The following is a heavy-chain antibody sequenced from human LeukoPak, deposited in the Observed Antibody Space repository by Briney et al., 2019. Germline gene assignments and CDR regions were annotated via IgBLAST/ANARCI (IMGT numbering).Heavy chain of an antibody. J-gene: IGHJ6*02. CDR3: ARELVVTASGMDV. CDR1: GDTFTSYH. V-gene: IGHV1-46*01. CDR2: INPSGGST. Sequence: GASVKVSCKASGDTFTSYHMHWVRQAPGQGLEWMGIINPSGGSTSYAQKFQGRVTMTRDTSTSTVYMELSSLRSEDTAVYYCARELVVTASGMDVWGQGTTVTVSS. D-gene: IGHD2-21*02.